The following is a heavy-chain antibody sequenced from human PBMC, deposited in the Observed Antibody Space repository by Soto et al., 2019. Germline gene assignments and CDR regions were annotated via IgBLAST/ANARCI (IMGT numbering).Heavy chain of an antibody. D-gene: IGHD4-17*01. CDR2: INAGNGNT. V-gene: IGHV1-3*01. CDR1: GYTFTSYA. CDR3: ARDFERGTVTYWYFDL. J-gene: IGHJ2*01. Sequence: ASVKVSCKASGYTFTSYAMHWVRQAPGQRLEWMGWINAGNGNTKYSQKFQGRVTITRDTSASTAYMELSSLRSEDTAAYYCARDFERGTVTYWYFDLWGRGTLVTVSS.